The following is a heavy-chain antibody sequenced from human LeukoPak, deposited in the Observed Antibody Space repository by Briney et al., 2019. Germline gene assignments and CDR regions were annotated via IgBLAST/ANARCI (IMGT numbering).Heavy chain of an antibody. J-gene: IGHJ6*03. CDR2: IYTSGST. V-gene: IGHV4-4*07. Sequence: SETLSLTCTVSGGSISSYYWSWIRQPAGKGLEWIGRIYTSGSTNYNPSLKSRVTISVDTSKNQFSLKLSSVTAADTAVYYCARAGEPPYYYYYMDVWGKGTTVTVSS. CDR1: GGSISSYY. D-gene: IGHD7-27*01. CDR3: ARAGEPPYYYYYMDV.